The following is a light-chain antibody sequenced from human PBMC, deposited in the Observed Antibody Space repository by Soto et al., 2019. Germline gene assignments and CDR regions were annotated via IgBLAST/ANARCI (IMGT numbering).Light chain of an antibody. CDR1: QSVNNY. V-gene: IGKV3-11*01. CDR3: QQRGNWPWLT. CDR2: DAS. J-gene: IGKJ4*01. Sequence: EIVLKQSPGTLSLSPGERATLSCRASQSVNNYLAWYQQKPGQAPRLLIYDASNRATGIPARFSGSGSGTEFTLTISSLEPEDSAVYYCQQRGNWPWLTFGGGTRVEIK.